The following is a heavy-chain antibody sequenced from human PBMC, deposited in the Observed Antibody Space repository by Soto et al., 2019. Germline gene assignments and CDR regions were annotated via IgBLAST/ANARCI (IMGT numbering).Heavy chain of an antibody. CDR1: GGSFSGYY. CDR3: ARESHDILTGPPWVWYFDL. Sequence: QVQLQQWGAGPLRPLETLSLTCGVSGGSFSGYYWAWIRQSPGKGLEWIGEINDRGSINYNPSLKSRVGISVDTSKNHYSLNLRSVTAADTAVYYGARESHDILTGPPWVWYFDLWGRGTLVTVSS. J-gene: IGHJ2*01. CDR2: INDRGSI. V-gene: IGHV4-34*01. D-gene: IGHD3-9*01.